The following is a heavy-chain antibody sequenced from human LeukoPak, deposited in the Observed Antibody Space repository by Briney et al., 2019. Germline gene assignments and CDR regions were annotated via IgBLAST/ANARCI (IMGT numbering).Heavy chain of an antibody. J-gene: IGHJ4*02. D-gene: IGHD3-10*01. CDR3: AKGGKVLLAGWDY. V-gene: IGHV3-23*01. CDR1: GFTFSSYA. CDR2: ISGSGGRT. Sequence: PGGSLRLSCAASGFTFSSYAMSWVRQAPGKGLEWVSTISGSGGRTYYADSVKGRFTISRDNSKNTLYLQMNSLRAEDTAVYYCAKGGKVLLAGWDYWGQGTLVTVSS.